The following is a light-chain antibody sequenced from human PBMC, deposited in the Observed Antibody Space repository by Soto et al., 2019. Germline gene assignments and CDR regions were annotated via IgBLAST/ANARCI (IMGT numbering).Light chain of an antibody. CDR1: QSFSTSY. CDR2: NTF. CDR3: QQYGGSPFT. Sequence: EIVLTQCPGTLSLSPGDRATLSCRASQSFSTSYLAWYQHKPGQAPRLLIHNTFTRATGIPDRFSGSGSGTDFTLTISRLEPEDFAVYYCQQYGGSPFTFGPGTKVDIK. J-gene: IGKJ3*01. V-gene: IGKV3-20*01.